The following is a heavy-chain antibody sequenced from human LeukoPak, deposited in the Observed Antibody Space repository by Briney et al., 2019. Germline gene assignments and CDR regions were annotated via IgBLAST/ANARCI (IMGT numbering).Heavy chain of an antibody. V-gene: IGHV1-69*04. D-gene: IGHD6-6*01. J-gene: IGHJ4*02. CDR3: ARDRYSSSSGGGFDY. CDR1: GGTFLGGTFNNYA. Sequence: GASVKVSCKASGGTFLGGTFNNYAINWVRQAPGQGLEWVGRINPALGIANQPPKFQGRVTITTDESTSTAYMELSSLRSEDTAVYYCARDRYSSSSGGGFDYWGQGTLVTVSS. CDR2: INPALGIA.